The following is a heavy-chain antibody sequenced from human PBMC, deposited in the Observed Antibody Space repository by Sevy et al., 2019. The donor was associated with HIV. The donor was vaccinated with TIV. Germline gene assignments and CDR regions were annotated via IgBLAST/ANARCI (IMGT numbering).Heavy chain of an antibody. V-gene: IGHV1-2*02. Sequence: ASVKVSCETSGYRFTEYYIHWVRQAPGQGLEWMGWINPNSDVTKSAKKFQDRVIMTKDTSISTVYMELRGLTFDDSAVYYCARDQEFCSTTTCYSRLDHWGHGSLVTVSS. CDR3: ARDQEFCSTTTCYSRLDH. D-gene: IGHD2-2*02. CDR1: GYRFTEYY. J-gene: IGHJ4*01. CDR2: INPNSDVT.